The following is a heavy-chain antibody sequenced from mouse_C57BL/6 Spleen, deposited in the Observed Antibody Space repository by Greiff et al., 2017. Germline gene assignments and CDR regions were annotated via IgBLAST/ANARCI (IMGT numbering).Heavy chain of an antibody. CDR2: IDPENGDP. CDR1: GFNIKDDY. V-gene: IGHV14-4*01. Sequence: VQLQQSGAELVRPGASVKLSCTASGFNIKDDYMHWVKQRPEQGLEWIGWIDPENGDPEYASKFQGKATITADTSSNTAYLQLSILTSEDSAFYYCTSLGYFDVWGTGTTVTVSS. J-gene: IGHJ1*03. D-gene: IGHD2-10*02. CDR3: TSLGYFDV.